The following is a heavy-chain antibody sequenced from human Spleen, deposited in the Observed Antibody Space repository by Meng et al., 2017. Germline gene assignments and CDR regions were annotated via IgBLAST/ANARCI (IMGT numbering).Heavy chain of an antibody. CDR1: GFTFSSYV. CDR3: ARGGLSYYDSSGYDDAFDI. CDR2: ISGSGGST. D-gene: IGHD3-22*01. V-gene: IGHV3-23*01. Sequence: GGSLRLSCAASGFTFSSYVMSWVRQAPGKGLEWVSAISGSGGSTYYADSVKGRFTISRDNSKNTLDLEMNSLRAEDTAVYYCARGGLSYYDSSGYDDAFDIWGQGTMVTVSS. J-gene: IGHJ3*02.